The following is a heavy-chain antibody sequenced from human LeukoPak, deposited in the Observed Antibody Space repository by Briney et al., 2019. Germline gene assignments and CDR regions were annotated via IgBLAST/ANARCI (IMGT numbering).Heavy chain of an antibody. CDR3: AKTRSGGTAVIVFHFDY. V-gene: IGHV3-23*01. CDR1: EFTFSSYA. D-gene: IGHD2-15*01. J-gene: IGHJ4*02. CDR2: ISGSGGST. Sequence: GGSLRLSCAASEFTFSSYAMSWVRQAPGKGLEWVSAISGSGGSTYYADSVKGRFTISRDNSKNTLYLQMNSLRAEDTAVYYCAKTRSGGTAVIVFHFDYWGQGTLVTVSS.